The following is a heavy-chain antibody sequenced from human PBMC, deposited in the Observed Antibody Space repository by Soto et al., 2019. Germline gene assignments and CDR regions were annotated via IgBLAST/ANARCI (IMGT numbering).Heavy chain of an antibody. CDR3: ARGGIAAAGNYYGMDV. CDR2: IYHSGST. D-gene: IGHD6-13*01. V-gene: IGHV4-4*02. J-gene: IGHJ6*02. CDR1: GCSISSGKW. Sequence: SETRSLISAVSGCSISSGKWWSWGRQPPGKGLEWIGEIYHSGSTNYNPSLKSRVTISVDKSKNQFSLKLSSVTAADTAVYYCARGGIAAAGNYYGMDVWGQGTTVT.